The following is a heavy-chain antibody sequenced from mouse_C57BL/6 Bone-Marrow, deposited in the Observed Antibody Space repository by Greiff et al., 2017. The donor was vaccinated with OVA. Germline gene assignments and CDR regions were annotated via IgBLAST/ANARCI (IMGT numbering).Heavy chain of an antibody. V-gene: IGHV1-81*01. CDR2: IYPRSGNT. Sequence: VQVVESGAELARPGASVKLSCKASGYTFTSYGISWVKQRTGQGLEWIGEIYPRSGNTYYNEKFKGKATLTADKSSSTAYMELRSLTSEDSAVYFCARSYYGSSSLDVWGPGTTVTVSS. CDR3: ARSYYGSSSLDV. J-gene: IGHJ1*01. CDR1: GYTFTSYG. D-gene: IGHD1-1*01.